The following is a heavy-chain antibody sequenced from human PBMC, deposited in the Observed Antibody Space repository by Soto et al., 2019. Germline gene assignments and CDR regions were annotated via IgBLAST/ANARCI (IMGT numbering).Heavy chain of an antibody. CDR3: ARESPPADY. Sequence: QVQLVQAGSEVKKPGASVKVSCKASGYTFTSYGISWVRQSPGQGLEGMGRISAYNGNTKYAQKLQGRVTLTTDTSTSTAHMELRSLRSDDTAVYYCARESPPADYWGQGTLVTVSS. CDR2: ISAYNGNT. V-gene: IGHV1-18*01. CDR1: GYTFTSYG. J-gene: IGHJ4*02.